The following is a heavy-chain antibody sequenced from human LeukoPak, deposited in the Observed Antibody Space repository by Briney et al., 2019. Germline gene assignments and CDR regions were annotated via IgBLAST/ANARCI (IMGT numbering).Heavy chain of an antibody. CDR3: ARQRDNALSYFDY. CDR2: IYYSGNT. J-gene: IGHJ4*02. Sequence: PSETLSLTCNVSGVSISSYYWSWIRQPPGKGLEWIGYIYYSGNTNYNPSLKSRVTISADTSKNQFSLKLSSVTAADTAMYYCARQRDNALSYFDYWGQGTLVTVSS. D-gene: IGHD1-14*01. V-gene: IGHV4-59*08. CDR1: GVSISSYY.